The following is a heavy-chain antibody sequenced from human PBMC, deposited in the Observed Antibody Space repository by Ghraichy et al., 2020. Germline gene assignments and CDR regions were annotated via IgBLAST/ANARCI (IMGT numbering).Heavy chain of an antibody. CDR1: GGSYNNYY. J-gene: IGHJ4*02. CDR3: AREIGGYNSRYFFDY. CDR2: INHSGSS. Sequence: SETLSLTCAFYGGSYNNYYWGWIRQPPGKGLEWIGEINHSGSSNYNSSLKSRVTISVDTSKNQFSLKLRSVSAADTAVYYCAREIGGYNSRYFFDYWGQGTLVTVSS. V-gene: IGHV4-34*01. D-gene: IGHD5-24*01.